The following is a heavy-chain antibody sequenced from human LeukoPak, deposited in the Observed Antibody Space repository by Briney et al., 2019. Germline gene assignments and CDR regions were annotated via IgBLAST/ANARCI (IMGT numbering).Heavy chain of an antibody. CDR3: ARGSGGDFLFDY. CDR1: GGTFSSYA. V-gene: IGHV1-2*02. CDR2: INPNSGGT. Sequence: GASVKVSCKASGGTFSSYAISWVRQAPGQGLEWMGWINPNSGGTNCAQKFQGRVTMTRDTSISTAYMELSRLRSDDTAMYYCARGSGGDFLFDYWGQGTLVTVSS. J-gene: IGHJ4*02. D-gene: IGHD2-21*02.